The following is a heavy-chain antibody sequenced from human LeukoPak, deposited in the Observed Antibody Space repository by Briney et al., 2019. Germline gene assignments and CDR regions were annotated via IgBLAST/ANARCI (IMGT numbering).Heavy chain of an antibody. Sequence: SETLSLTCTVSGGSISPYYWSWIRQPPGKGLEWIGYIYYSGTTNYNPSLKSRVTMSVDTSNNHLSLRLTSVTAADTALYYCARDRPRAAFDIWGQGTMVTVSS. CDR3: ARDRPRAAFDI. V-gene: IGHV4-59*12. J-gene: IGHJ3*02. CDR1: GGSISPYY. CDR2: IYYSGTT.